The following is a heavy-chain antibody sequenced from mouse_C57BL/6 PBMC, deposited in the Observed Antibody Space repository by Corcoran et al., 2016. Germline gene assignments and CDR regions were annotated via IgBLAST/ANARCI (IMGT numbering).Heavy chain of an antibody. Sequence: EVQLQQSGPVLVKPGASVKIPCKASGYTFTDYNMDWVKQSHGKSLEWIGDINPNNGGTIYNQKFKGKATLTVDKSSSTAYMELRSLTSEDTAVYYCAREHHYDYDDGDWYFDVWGTGTTVTVSS. V-gene: IGHV1-18*01. CDR1: GYTFTDYN. J-gene: IGHJ1*03. D-gene: IGHD2-4*01. CDR2: INPNNGGT. CDR3: AREHHYDYDDGDWYFDV.